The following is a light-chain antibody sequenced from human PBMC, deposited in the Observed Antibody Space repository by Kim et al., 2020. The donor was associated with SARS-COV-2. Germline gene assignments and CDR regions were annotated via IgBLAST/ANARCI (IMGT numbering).Light chain of an antibody. Sequence: QSVLTQPPSVSGAPGQRVTISCTGSSSNIGAGYDVHWYQQLPGTAPKLLIYGNTNRPSGVPDRFSGSKSGTSASLAITGLQAEDEADYYCQSSDNSLSVVFGGGTQLTV. CDR3: QSSDNSLSVV. J-gene: IGLJ2*01. V-gene: IGLV1-40*01. CDR1: SSNIGAGYD. CDR2: GNT.